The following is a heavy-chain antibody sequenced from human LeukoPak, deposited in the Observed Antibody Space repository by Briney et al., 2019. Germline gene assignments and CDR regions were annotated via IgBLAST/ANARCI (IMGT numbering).Heavy chain of an antibody. Sequence: GGSLRLSCVVSGFTFSSYSMSWVRQVPGKGLEWVSTLNGGGDNSRSADSVMGRFSISRDNSKNTLDLQMSNLRAEDTGVYYCAKGPWDLGTFEYWGQGILVTVSS. D-gene: IGHD1-26*01. CDR2: LNGGGDNS. CDR3: AKGPWDLGTFEY. J-gene: IGHJ4*02. CDR1: GFTFSSYS. V-gene: IGHV3-23*01.